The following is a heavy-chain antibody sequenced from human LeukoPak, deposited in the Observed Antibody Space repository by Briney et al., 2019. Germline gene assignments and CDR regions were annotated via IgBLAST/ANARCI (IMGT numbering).Heavy chain of an antibody. CDR2: VNADGGNT. D-gene: IGHD1-26*01. Sequence: GSLRLPCAASGFTLYKYRMNWVRQAPGKGLEWVSNVNADGGNTYHADSVKGRFTISRDNSKSTLILQMNSLRVEDTALYYCTKRVKYGGTWDHFADWGQGTLVTVSS. V-gene: IGHV3-23*01. CDR1: GFTLYKYR. CDR3: TKRVKYGGTWDHFAD. J-gene: IGHJ4*02.